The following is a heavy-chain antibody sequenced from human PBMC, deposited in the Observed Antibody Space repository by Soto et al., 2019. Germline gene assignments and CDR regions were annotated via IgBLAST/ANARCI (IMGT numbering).Heavy chain of an antibody. CDR3: AREVAADGTFREDVFDI. V-gene: IGHV1-69*12. D-gene: IGHD6-13*01. Sequence: QVHLVQSGAEVKKPGSSVKVSCKAPGGTFSNHAINWVRQAPGQGLEWMGRIIPIFSTTNYAQKFQGRVTMTADESTITAYLEQSSLKQDETAVYYCAREVAADGTFREDVFDIWGQGTLVTVSS. CDR1: GGTFSNHA. CDR2: IIPIFSTT. J-gene: IGHJ3*02.